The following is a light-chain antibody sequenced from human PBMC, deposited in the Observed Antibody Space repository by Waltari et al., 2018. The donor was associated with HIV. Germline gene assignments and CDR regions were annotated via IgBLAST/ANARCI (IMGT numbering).Light chain of an antibody. J-gene: IGLJ2*01. CDR2: EVN. CDR3: SSNVGTNPVI. Sequence: HSALTQPPSASGSPGQSVTISCTGSSNDGDNYKYVSWYRQHPGKAPKLLIYEVNKRPSGIPNRFSGSKSGSTASLTVSGLQADDEADDCCSSNVGTNPVIVGGGTTLTVL. V-gene: IGLV2-8*01. CDR1: SNDGDNYKY.